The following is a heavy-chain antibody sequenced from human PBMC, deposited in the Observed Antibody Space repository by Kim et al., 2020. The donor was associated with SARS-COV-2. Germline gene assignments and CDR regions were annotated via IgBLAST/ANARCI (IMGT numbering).Heavy chain of an antibody. CDR2: IFYSGST. Sequence: SETLSLTCTVSGGSISSYYWSWIRQPPGKALEWIGYIFYSGSTNYNPSLMSRVTISVDTSKNQFSLRLTSVTAADTAVYYCARGIPMVRGVLRWFDPWGQGTLVTVSS. D-gene: IGHD3-10*01. CDR3: ARGIPMVRGVLRWFDP. J-gene: IGHJ5*02. V-gene: IGHV4-59*01. CDR1: GGSISSYY.